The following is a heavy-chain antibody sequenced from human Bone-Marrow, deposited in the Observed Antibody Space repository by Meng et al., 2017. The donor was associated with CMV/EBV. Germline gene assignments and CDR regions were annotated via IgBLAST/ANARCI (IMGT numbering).Heavy chain of an antibody. D-gene: IGHD6-6*01. V-gene: IGHV3-23*03. Sequence: GGSLRLSCAASGFTFSSYAMSWVRQAPGKGLEWVSVIYSGGSSTYYADSVKGRFTISRDNSKNTLYLQMNSLRAGDTAVYYCAKDTRTGGVALRPTGYGMDVWGQGTTVTVSS. CDR2: IYSGGSST. J-gene: IGHJ6*02. CDR3: AKDTRTGGVALRPTGYGMDV. CDR1: GFTFSSYA.